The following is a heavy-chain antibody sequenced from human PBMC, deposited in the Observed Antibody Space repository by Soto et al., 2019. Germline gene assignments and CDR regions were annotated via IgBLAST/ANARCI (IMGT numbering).Heavy chain of an antibody. CDR2: ISYDGSDK. V-gene: IGHV3-30*03. J-gene: IGHJ4*02. CDR1: GFTFGTYG. D-gene: IGHD3-10*01. Sequence: QVHLVESGGGVVQPGRSLRLSCAASGFTFGTYGMHWVRQAPGKGLEWVALISYDGSDKYYADSVKGRFTISRDNSKHTLSLQMDSLRVEDTAVYYCARGFGAGSDYWGQGTLVTVSS. CDR3: ARGFGAGSDY.